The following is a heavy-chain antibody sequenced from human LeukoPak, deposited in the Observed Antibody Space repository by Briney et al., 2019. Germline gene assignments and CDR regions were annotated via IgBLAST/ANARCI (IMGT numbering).Heavy chain of an antibody. CDR1: SGSFNDYY. CDR3: ARGLGQWSRSDYFDS. J-gene: IGHJ4*02. V-gene: IGHV4-34*01. D-gene: IGHD2-15*01. Sequence: SETLSLTCAVHSGSFNDYYWSWIRQPPGKGLEWIGEINHDGSTNHNPSLKSRVTISVDTSKNQFSLRLSSIGAADTAVYYCARGLGQWSRSDYFDSWGQGTLVIVS. CDR2: INHDGST.